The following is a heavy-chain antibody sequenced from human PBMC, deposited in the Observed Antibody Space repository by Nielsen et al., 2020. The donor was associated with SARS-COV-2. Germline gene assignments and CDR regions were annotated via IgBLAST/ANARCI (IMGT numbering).Heavy chain of an antibody. CDR3: ASVLQGYCSGGSCPDY. CDR2: IKQDGSDT. Sequence: GESLKISCAASGFTFSSYWMSWVRQAPGKGLEWVANIKQDGSDTYYVDSVKGRFTISRDNAKNSLYLQMNSLRAEDTAVYYCASVLQGYCSGGSCPDYWGQGTLVTVSS. J-gene: IGHJ4*02. V-gene: IGHV3-7*01. CDR1: GFTFSSYW. D-gene: IGHD2-15*01.